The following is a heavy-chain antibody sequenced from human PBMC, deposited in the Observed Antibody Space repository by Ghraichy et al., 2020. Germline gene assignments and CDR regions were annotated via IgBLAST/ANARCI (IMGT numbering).Heavy chain of an antibody. CDR2: INAGNGDT. Sequence: ASVKVSCKTSGYTFTSYAMHWVRQAPGQRLEWMGWINAGNGDTKYSQNFQGRVTFTRDTSASTASMELSSLRYEDTAVYYCARDNVAYSSSWYKLWVAFGSWGQGTLVTVSS. D-gene: IGHD6-13*01. J-gene: IGHJ1*01. V-gene: IGHV1-3*01. CDR1: GYTFTSYA. CDR3: ARDNVAYSSSWYKLWVAFGS.